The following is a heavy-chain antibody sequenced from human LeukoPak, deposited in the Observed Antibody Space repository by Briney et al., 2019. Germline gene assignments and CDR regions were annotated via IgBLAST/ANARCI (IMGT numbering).Heavy chain of an antibody. CDR3: ARDHGGSLDGFDI. CDR2: ISSSGSTI. D-gene: IGHD2-15*01. CDR1: GFTFSDYY. Sequence: GGSLRLSCAGSGFTFSDYYMSWIRQAPGKGLEWVSYISSSGSTIYYADSVKGRFTISRDNAENSLVLQMNSLRAEDTAVYYCARDHGGSLDGFDIWGQGTMVTVSS. J-gene: IGHJ3*02. V-gene: IGHV3-11*04.